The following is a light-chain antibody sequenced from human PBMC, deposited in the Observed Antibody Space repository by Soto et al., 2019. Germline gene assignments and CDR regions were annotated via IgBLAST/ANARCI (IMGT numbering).Light chain of an antibody. CDR3: KQSRSFPLT. V-gene: IGKV1-12*01. Sequence: DIQMTQSPSSLSASVGDRVTITCRASQDLDRWLAWYQQKPGEAPKVLIFAASSLQSGLPSRFSGGGSGTDFSLTISSLQPEDFATYYCKQSRSFPLTFGGGNKVEIK. CDR2: AAS. CDR1: QDLDRW. J-gene: IGKJ4*01.